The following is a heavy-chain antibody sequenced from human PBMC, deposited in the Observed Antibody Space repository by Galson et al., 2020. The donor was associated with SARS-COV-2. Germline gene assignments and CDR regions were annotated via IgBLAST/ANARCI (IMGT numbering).Heavy chain of an antibody. V-gene: IGHV3-30*04. Sequence: GGSLRLSCAASGFTFSSYDMHWVRQAPGKGLEWVAVISYDGSNKYYEDSVKGRFTISRDNSKNTLYLQMNSLRAEDTAVYYCARSFSGSYLDWFDPWGQGTLVTVSS. CDR1: GFTFSSYD. D-gene: IGHD1-26*01. CDR2: ISYDGSNK. J-gene: IGHJ5*02. CDR3: ARSFSGSYLDWFDP.